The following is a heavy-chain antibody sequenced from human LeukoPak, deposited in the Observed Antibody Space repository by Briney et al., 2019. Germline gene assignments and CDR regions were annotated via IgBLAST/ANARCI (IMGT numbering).Heavy chain of an antibody. V-gene: IGHV4-34*01. D-gene: IGHD3-10*01. Sequence: PSETLSLTCAVYGGSFSGCYWSWIRQPPGKGLEWIGEINHSGSTNYNPSLKSRVTISVDTSKNQFSLKLSSVTAADTAVYYCARSFMVRGVIILPPDYWGQGTLVTVSS. CDR2: INHSGST. J-gene: IGHJ4*02. CDR3: ARSFMVRGVIILPPDY. CDR1: GGSFSGCY.